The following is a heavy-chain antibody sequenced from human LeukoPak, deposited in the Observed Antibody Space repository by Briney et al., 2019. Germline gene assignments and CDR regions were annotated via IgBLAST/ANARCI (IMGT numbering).Heavy chain of an antibody. CDR1: GFTFSSYA. CDR2: ISYDGSNK. D-gene: IGHD5-12*01. J-gene: IGHJ4*02. V-gene: IGHV3-30-3*01. CDR3: ARDDIVATTN. Sequence: GGSLRLSCAASGFTFSSYAMHWVRQAPGKGLEWVAVISYDGSNKYYADSVKGRFTISGDNSKNTLYLQMNSLRAEDTAVYYCARDDIVATTNWGQGTLVTVSS.